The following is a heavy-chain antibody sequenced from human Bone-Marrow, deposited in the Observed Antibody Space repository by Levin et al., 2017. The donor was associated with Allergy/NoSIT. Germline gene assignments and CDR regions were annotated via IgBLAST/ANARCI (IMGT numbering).Heavy chain of an antibody. CDR1: GGKYA. J-gene: IGHJ3*01. CDR3: ARGPPDMVVPAMGAFDL. V-gene: IGHV1-69*13. CDR2: IIPILNTG. Sequence: PKASVKVSCKTFGGKYAINWVRQAPGQGLEWMGGIIPILNTGNSAQKFQGRVTITADEATYTAYMDLRTLTSADTAMYYCARGPPDMVVPAMGAFDLWDEGTLVVVSS. D-gene: IGHD2-21*01.